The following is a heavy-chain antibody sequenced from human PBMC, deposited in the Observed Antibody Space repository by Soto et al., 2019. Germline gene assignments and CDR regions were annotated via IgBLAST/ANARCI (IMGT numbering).Heavy chain of an antibody. CDR3: ARGPLPYSNYGWGYYYGMDV. D-gene: IGHD4-4*01. CDR2: INHSGST. CDR1: GGSFSGYY. J-gene: IGHJ6*02. V-gene: IGHV4-34*01. Sequence: TLSLTCAVYGGSFSGYYWSWIRQPPGKGLEWIGEINHSGSTNYNPSLKSRVTISVDTSKNQLSLKLSSVTAADTAVYYCARGPLPYSNYGWGYYYGMDVWGQGTTVTVSS.